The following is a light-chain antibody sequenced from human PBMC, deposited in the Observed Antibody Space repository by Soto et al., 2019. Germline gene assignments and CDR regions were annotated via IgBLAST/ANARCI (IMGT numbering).Light chain of an antibody. CDR3: QQYNNLPPYT. Sequence: IVMTQSPATLSVSQGERATLSCRASQSVSSNLAWYQQKPGQAPRLLIYGASTRATGIPARFSGSGSGTEFTLTISSLQSEDFAVYYCQQYNNLPPYTFGQGTKLEIK. V-gene: IGKV3-15*01. CDR2: GAS. CDR1: QSVSSN. J-gene: IGKJ2*01.